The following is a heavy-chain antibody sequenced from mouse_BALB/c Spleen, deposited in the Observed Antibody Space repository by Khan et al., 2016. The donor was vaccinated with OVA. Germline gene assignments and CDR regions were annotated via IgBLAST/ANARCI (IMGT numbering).Heavy chain of an antibody. D-gene: IGHD1-1*01. Sequence: QVRLQQSGAELARPGASVKMSCKASGYIFTSYIMHWVKQRPGQGLEWIGDINPSSGYNNYNQKFKDKATLTADKSSRTAYMQLSSLTSEDTAVYYCTRGGYGRFGYWGQGTLVTVAA. CDR1: GYIFTSYI. V-gene: IGHV1-4*01. CDR3: TRGGYGRFGY. CDR2: INPSSGYN. J-gene: IGHJ3*01.